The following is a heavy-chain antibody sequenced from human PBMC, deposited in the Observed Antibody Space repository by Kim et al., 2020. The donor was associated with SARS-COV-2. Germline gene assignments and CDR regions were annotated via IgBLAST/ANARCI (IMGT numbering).Heavy chain of an antibody. J-gene: IGHJ4*02. Sequence: SETLSLTCTVSGGSISSSSYYWGWIRQPPGKGLEWIGSIYYSGSTYYNPSLKSRVTISVDTSKNQFSLKLSSVTAADTAVYYCARHRHYYDSSGFQFDYWGQGTLVTVSS. V-gene: IGHV4-39*01. CDR2: IYYSGST. D-gene: IGHD3-22*01. CDR3: ARHRHYYDSSGFQFDY. CDR1: GGSISSSSYY.